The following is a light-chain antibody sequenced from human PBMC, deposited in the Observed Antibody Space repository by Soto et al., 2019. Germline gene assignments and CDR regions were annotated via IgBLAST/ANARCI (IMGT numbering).Light chain of an antibody. V-gene: IGKV3-20*01. CDR3: QQYGTSPLT. CDR2: AAS. J-gene: IGKJ4*01. Sequence: EIVLTQSPGTLSLSPGERATLSCRASQNVRNSYLAWYQQKPGQAPRLLIYAASSRATGIPGRFSGRESGTDFTLIISRLEPEDFAVYYCQQYGTSPLTFGGGTRVE. CDR1: QNVRNSY.